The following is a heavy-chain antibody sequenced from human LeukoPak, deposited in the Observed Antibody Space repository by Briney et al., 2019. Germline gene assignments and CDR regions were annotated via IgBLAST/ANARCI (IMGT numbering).Heavy chain of an antibody. CDR1: GCSISSYY. CDR2: ICTSGST. D-gene: IGHD3-22*01. V-gene: IGHV4-4*09. Sequence: SETLSLTCTVSGCSISSYYWSWIRQPPGKGLEWIGYICTSGSTNYNPSLKSRVTISVDTAKTQFSLKMSSVTAADTAVYYCARHSGGRPNYYDSSGYYPYYFDYWRQGTLVTVCS. J-gene: IGHJ4*02. CDR3: ARHSGGRPNYYDSSGYYPYYFDY.